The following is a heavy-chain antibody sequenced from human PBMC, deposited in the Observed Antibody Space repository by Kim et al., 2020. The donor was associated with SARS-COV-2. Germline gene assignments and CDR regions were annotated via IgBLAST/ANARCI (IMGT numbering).Heavy chain of an antibody. CDR2: IYYSGST. J-gene: IGHJ5*02. D-gene: IGHD3-3*01. CDR3: ARVRVEITIFGVVRLGWFDP. CDR1: GGSVSSGSYY. Sequence: SETLSLTCTVSGGSVSSGSYYWSWIRQPPGKGLEWIGYIYYSGSTNYNPSLKSRVTISVDTSKNQFSLKLSSVTAADTAVYYCARVRVEITIFGVVRLGWFDPWGQGTLVTVSS. V-gene: IGHV4-61*01.